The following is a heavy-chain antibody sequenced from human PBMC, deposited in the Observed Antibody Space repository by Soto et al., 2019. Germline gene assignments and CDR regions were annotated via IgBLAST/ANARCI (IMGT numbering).Heavy chain of an antibody. V-gene: IGHV6-1*01. D-gene: IGHD3-16*01. Sequence: PSETLSLTCAISGDSVSSNSAAWNWIRQSPSRGLEWLGRTYYRSKWYNDYAVSAKSRITINPDTSKKQFSLQLNPVTPADTAVYDCARVYTVEDGRSGRWFDPWGQGTLVTVSS. CDR1: GDSVSSNSAA. CDR3: ARVYTVEDGRSGRWFDP. CDR2: TYYRSKWYN. J-gene: IGHJ5*02.